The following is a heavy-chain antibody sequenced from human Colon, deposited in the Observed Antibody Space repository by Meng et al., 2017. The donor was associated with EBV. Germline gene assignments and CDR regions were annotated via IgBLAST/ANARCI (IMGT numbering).Heavy chain of an antibody. J-gene: IGHJ2*01. Sequence: QGQVVESVGGVVQSGRSRVLSWSASGLTFSSFGMHWVRQAPGKGREWVALIWYDGTNKYYADSVKGRFTISRDNSKNTLYMQMNSLRAEDTGVYFCARCDGYSAPFDLWGRGTLVTVSS. CDR3: ARCDGYSAPFDL. D-gene: IGHD5-12*01. V-gene: IGHV3-33*01. CDR2: IWYDGTNK. CDR1: GLTFSSFG.